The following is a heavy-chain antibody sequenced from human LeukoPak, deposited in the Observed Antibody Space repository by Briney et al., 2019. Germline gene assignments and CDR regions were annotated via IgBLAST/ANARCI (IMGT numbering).Heavy chain of an antibody. J-gene: IGHJ4*02. CDR1: GFTFNKYW. Sequence: GGSLRLSCVDFGFTFNKYWMSWVRQAPGKGLEWVSVIYSGGSTYYADSVKGRFTISRDNSKNTLYLQMNSLRAEDTAVYYCARDHEGSSWYIESSPGQFDYWGQGTLVTVSS. V-gene: IGHV3-66*01. CDR3: ARDHEGSSWYIESSPGQFDY. CDR2: IYSGGST. D-gene: IGHD6-13*01.